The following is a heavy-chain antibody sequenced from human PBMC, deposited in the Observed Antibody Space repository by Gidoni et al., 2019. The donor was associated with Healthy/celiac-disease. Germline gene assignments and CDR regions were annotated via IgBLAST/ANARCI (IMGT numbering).Heavy chain of an antibody. CDR1: GGSFSGYY. J-gene: IGHJ3*02. CDR3: ARRKAFDI. Sequence: QVQLHQWGAGLLKPSETLSLTCDVYGGSFSGYYWSWIRQPPGKGLEWIGEINHSGSTNYNPSLKSRVTISVDTPKNQFSLKLSSVTAADTAVYYCARRKAFDIWGQGTMVTVSS. CDR2: INHSGST. V-gene: IGHV4-34*01.